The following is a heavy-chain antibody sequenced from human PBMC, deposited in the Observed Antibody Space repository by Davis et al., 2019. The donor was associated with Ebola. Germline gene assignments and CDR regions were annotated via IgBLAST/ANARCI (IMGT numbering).Heavy chain of an antibody. CDR3: ARDRTYSSSWGGYYYGMDV. CDR1: GYTFTSSD. J-gene: IGHJ6*02. CDR2: MNPNSGNT. V-gene: IGHV1-8*01. D-gene: IGHD6-13*01. Sequence: ASAKVSCKASGYTFTSSDINWVRQATGQGLEWMGWMNPNSGNTGYAQKFQGRVTMTRNTSISTAYMELSSLRSEDTAVYYCARDRTYSSSWGGYYYGMDVWGQGTTVTVSS.